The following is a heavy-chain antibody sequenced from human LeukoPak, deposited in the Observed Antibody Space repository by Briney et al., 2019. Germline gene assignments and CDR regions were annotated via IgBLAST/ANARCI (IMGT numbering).Heavy chain of an antibody. Sequence: PSETLSLTCTVSGGSISSSTDYWGWIRQPPGKGLDWIGSIYYNGRTNYNPSLKSRVTISVDTSKNQFSLKVSSVTAADTAVYYCARDPGYYYDSRDSNFDYWGQGTLVTVSS. J-gene: IGHJ4*02. CDR2: IYYNGRT. CDR3: ARDPGYYYDSRDSNFDY. V-gene: IGHV4-39*07. CDR1: GGSISSSTDY. D-gene: IGHD3-22*01.